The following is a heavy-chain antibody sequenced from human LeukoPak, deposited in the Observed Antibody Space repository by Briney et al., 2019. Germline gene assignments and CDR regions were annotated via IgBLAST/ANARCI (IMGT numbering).Heavy chain of an antibody. V-gene: IGHV1-2*02. Sequence: ASVKVSCKASGYTFTGYYMHWVRQAPGQGLEWMGWINPNSGGTNYAQKFQGRVTMTRDTSISTAYMELRSLRSDDTAVYYCARDTSIAAPNTYWGQGTLVTVSS. D-gene: IGHD6-6*01. J-gene: IGHJ4*02. CDR2: INPNSGGT. CDR1: GYTFTGYY. CDR3: ARDTSIAAPNTY.